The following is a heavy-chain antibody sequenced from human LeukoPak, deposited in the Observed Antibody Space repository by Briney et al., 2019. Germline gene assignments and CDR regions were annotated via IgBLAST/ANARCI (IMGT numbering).Heavy chain of an antibody. CDR3: ARVHRLGNPSIVVAPRYYFDY. J-gene: IGHJ4*02. V-gene: IGHV4-59*01. D-gene: IGHD3-22*01. CDR1: GRSISSYY. Sequence: PSETLSLTCTVSGRSISSYYWSWIRQPPGKGLEWIRYIYYSGSTNYNPSLKSRVTISVDTSKNQFSLKLSSVTAADTAVYYCARVHRLGNPSIVVAPRYYFDYWGQGTLVTVSS. CDR2: IYYSGST.